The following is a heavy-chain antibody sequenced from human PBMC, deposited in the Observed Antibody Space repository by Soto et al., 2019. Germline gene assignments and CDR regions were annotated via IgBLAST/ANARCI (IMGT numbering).Heavy chain of an antibody. CDR3: ARQYAPYTFGMDV. CDR2: IYPSESNT. Sequence: GQAQKISGKRSGQNFTSYWLARVPHTRGKGLEWLGIIYPSESNTKYNPARQGQVTLSADKSTNAAYLQWSSLRASHTVTYSCARQYAPYTFGMDVWGQGTTVNVSS. V-gene: IGHV5-51*01. D-gene: IGHD3-16*01. J-gene: IGHJ6*02. CDR1: GQNFTSYW.